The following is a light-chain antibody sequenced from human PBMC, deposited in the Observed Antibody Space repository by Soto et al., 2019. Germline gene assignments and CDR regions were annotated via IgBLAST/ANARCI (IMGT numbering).Light chain of an antibody. Sequence: DIQMTQSPSSLSASVGDRVTITCRASQSISRYLNWYQQKLGQAPKFLIYDASNLQSGVPSRFSGSGSGTDFTLTISSLQPEDFATYYCQQRVSTPYTFGQGNKLEIK. CDR3: QQRVSTPYT. J-gene: IGKJ2*01. V-gene: IGKV1-39*01. CDR2: DAS. CDR1: QSISRY.